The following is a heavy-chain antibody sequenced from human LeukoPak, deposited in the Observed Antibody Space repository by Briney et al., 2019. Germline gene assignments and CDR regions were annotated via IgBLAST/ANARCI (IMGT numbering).Heavy chain of an antibody. D-gene: IGHD7-27*01. CDR2: ISYDGSNK. J-gene: IGHJ6*04. CDR3: AKDLQTGDDVSLYYYYYGMDV. Sequence: GGSLRLSCAASGFTFSSYGIHWVRQAPGKGLEWVAVISYDGSNKYFADSVKGRFTISRDNSKNTLYLQMSSLRAEDTAVYYCAKDLQTGDDVSLYYYYYGMDVWGKGITVTVSS. V-gene: IGHV3-30*18. CDR1: GFTFSSYG.